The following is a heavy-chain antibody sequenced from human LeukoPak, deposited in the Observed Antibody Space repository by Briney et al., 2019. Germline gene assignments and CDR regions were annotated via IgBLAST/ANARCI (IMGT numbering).Heavy chain of an antibody. J-gene: IGHJ4*02. CDR2: IIPIFGTA. CDR1: GGTFSSYA. D-gene: IGHD6-19*01. V-gene: IGHV1-69*06. Sequence: ASVKVSCKASGGTFSSYAISWVRQAPGQGLEWMGGIIPIFGTANYAQKFQGRVTITADKSTSTAYMELSSLRSEDTAVYYCAREGVAVACTYFDYWGQGTLVTVSS. CDR3: AREGVAVACTYFDY.